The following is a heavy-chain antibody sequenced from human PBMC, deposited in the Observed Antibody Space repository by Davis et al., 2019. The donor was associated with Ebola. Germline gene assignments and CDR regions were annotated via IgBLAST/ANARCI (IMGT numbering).Heavy chain of an antibody. CDR1: GVTFKNYA. Sequence: PGGSLRLSCAASGVTFKNYAMGWVRQAPGKGLEWVSGISGSGGGAYYADSVRGRFTISRDNPKNTLYLEMNSLTDEDAAVYFCVREEYSYSLGSFDFWGQGILVTVSS. CDR2: ISGSGGGA. CDR3: VREEYSYSLGSFDF. J-gene: IGHJ4*02. V-gene: IGHV3-23*01. D-gene: IGHD5-18*01.